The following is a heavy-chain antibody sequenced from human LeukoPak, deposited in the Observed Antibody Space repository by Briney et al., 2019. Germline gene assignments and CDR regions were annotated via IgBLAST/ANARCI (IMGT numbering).Heavy chain of an antibody. J-gene: IGHJ4*02. Sequence: PGCSLRLSCAASGFTFSSYAMSWVRLAPGQGLEWVSAISGSGGSTYYADSVKGRFTISRDNSKNTLYLQMNSLRAEDTAVYYCAKEVAVDYGSYSCPLGYWGQGTQVNDS. CDR1: GFTFSSYA. CDR3: AKEVAVDYGSYSCPLGY. CDR2: ISGSGGST. V-gene: IGHV3-23*01. D-gene: IGHD1-26*01.